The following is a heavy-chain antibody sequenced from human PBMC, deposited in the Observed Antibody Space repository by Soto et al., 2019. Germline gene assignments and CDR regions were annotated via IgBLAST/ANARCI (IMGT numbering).Heavy chain of an antibody. J-gene: IGHJ3*02. CDR3: AKDGSSRGGAFDI. CDR2: ISGRGGNT. D-gene: IGHD6-13*01. Sequence: EVQLLESGGGLVQPGGSLRLSCAASGFTFSSYAMSWVRQAPGKGLEWVSAISGRGGNTYYADSVKGRFTISRDNSKNTLYLHMNSLRAEDTAVYYCAKDGSSRGGAFDIWGQGTMVTVSS. V-gene: IGHV3-23*01. CDR1: GFTFSSYA.